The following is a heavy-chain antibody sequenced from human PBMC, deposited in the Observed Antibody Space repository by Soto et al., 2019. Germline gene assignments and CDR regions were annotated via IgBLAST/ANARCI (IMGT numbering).Heavy chain of an antibody. CDR1: GGSFSGYY. J-gene: IGHJ6*02. CDR2: INHSGST. D-gene: IGHD3-3*01. CDR3: ARGRGVLRFLEWSTYGMDV. Sequence: SETLSLTCAVYGGSFSGYYWSWIRQPPGKGLEWIGEINHSGSTNYNPSLKSRVTISVDTSKNQFSLKLSSVTAADTAVYYCARGRGVLRFLEWSTYGMDVWGQGTTVTVSS. V-gene: IGHV4-34*01.